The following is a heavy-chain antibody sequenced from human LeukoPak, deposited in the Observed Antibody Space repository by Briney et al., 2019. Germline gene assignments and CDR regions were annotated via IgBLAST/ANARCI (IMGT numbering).Heavy chain of an antibody. J-gene: IGHJ4*02. V-gene: IGHV1-69*04. CDR3: AGDASIAVAGTPDY. D-gene: IGHD6-19*01. Sequence: ASVKVSCKASGGTFSSYAISWVRQAPGQGLEWMGRIIPILGIANYAQKFQGRVTITADKSTSTAYMELSSLRSEDTAVYYCAGDASIAVAGTPDYWGQGTLVTVSS. CDR2: IIPILGIA. CDR1: GGTFSSYA.